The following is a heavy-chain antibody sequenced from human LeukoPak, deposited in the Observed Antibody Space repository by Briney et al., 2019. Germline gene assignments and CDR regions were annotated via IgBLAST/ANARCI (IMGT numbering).Heavy chain of an antibody. Sequence: GGSLRLSCAASGFTFSSYGMNWVRQAPGKGLEWVAVIRYGGSNKYYADSVKGRFTISRDNAKNSPYLQMNSLRAEDTAVYYCAKDLLSGELGNWGQGTMVTVSS. CDR1: GFTFSSYG. V-gene: IGHV3-33*06. CDR3: AKDLLSGELGN. CDR2: IRYGGSNK. D-gene: IGHD7-27*01. J-gene: IGHJ3*01.